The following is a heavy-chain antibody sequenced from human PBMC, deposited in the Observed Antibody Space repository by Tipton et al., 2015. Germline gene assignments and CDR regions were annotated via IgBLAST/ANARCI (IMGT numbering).Heavy chain of an antibody. D-gene: IGHD3-10*01. CDR2: IYYSGTS. CDR3: ARGLLLWFGMSDY. Sequence: TLSLTCTVSDGSISAYYWSWIRQPPGKGLEWIGFIYYSGTSIYSPSLEGRVTISVDTSKNQFSLKLNSVTAADTAVYYCARGLLLWFGMSDYWGRGTLVTVSS. J-gene: IGHJ4*02. CDR1: DGSISAYY. V-gene: IGHV4-59*08.